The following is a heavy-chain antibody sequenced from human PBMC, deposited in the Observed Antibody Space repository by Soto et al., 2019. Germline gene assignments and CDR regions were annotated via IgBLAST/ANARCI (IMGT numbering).Heavy chain of an antibody. CDR3: AREPYGDTGVFDI. CDR2: IYSTGST. D-gene: IGHD4-17*01. Sequence: QVQLQESGPGLVKPSETLSLTCAVSGGSISGYYWNWIRQPPEKGLEWIGYIYSTGSTNFNPSLKSRVTISVDTSRNQFSLQLSSVTAADTAMYYCAREPYGDTGVFDIWGQGTLVTVSS. V-gene: IGHV4-59*01. J-gene: IGHJ3*02. CDR1: GGSISGYY.